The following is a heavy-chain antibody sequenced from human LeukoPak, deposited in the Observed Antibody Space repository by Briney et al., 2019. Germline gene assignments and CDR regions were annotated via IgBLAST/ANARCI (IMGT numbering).Heavy chain of an antibody. CDR2: MNPNSGNT. J-gene: IGHJ4*02. D-gene: IGHD3-9*01. Sequence: GASVKVSCKASGYTFTSYDINWVRQATGQGLEWMGWMNPNSGNTGYAQKFQGRVTMTRNTSISTAYMELSSLRSEDTAVYYCARGEREILTGYYKFGYWGQGTLVTVSS. V-gene: IGHV1-8*01. CDR1: GYTFTSYD. CDR3: ARGEREILTGYYKFGY.